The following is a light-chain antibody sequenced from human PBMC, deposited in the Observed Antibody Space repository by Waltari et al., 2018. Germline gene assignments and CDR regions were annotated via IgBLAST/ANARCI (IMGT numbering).Light chain of an antibody. Sequence: QSALTQPASVSGSPGQSISIPCTGTRRAVGGYNFVSWYQRLPGKAPKLIIYDVGIRPSGVSNRFSGSKSGNTASLIISGLQADDEADYYCCSYTRSGSLVVGGGTKLTVL. CDR1: RRAVGGYNF. V-gene: IGLV2-14*03. CDR3: CSYTRSGSLV. CDR2: DVG. J-gene: IGLJ2*01.